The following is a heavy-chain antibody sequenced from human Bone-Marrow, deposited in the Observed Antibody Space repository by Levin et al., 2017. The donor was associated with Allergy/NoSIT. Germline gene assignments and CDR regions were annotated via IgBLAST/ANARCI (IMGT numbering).Heavy chain of an antibody. Sequence: PSETLSLTCTVSGDSVNSGIYYWTWIRQPPGEGLEWIGYIYYSGSTYYNPSLESRVTISLDTSRNQFSLRLTYVTAADTAIYYGARIVAASNRGDDWGRGTLVNVSS. CDR1: GDSVNSGIYY. J-gene: IGHJ4*02. V-gene: IGHV4-61*01. CDR3: ARIVAASNRGDD. CDR2: IYYSGST. D-gene: IGHD6-13*01.